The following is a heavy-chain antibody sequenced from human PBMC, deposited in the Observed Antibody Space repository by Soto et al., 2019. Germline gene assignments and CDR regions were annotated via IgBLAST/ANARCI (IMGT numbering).Heavy chain of an antibody. CDR1: GFTFSSYA. CDR3: GKSRLAAWFGEEED. Sequence: EVQLLESGGGLVQPGGSLRLSCAASGFTFSSYAMSWVRQAPGKGLEWVSAISSGGGSPYYADSVKGRFTVSRDNSKNRLYLKMNSLRAEDTGVYYCGKSRLAAWFGEEEDWGQGTLVTVSS. V-gene: IGHV3-23*01. CDR2: ISSGGGSP. D-gene: IGHD3-10*01. J-gene: IGHJ4*02.